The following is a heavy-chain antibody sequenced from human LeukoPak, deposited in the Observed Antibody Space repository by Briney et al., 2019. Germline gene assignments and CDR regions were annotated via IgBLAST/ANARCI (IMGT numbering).Heavy chain of an antibody. CDR3: ARGYSGYDYFDY. J-gene: IGHJ4*02. CDR1: GGSISSYY. Sequence: SETLSLTCTVSGGSISSYYWSWIRQPPGKGLEWIGYIYYSGSTIYNPSFKSRVTISVDTSKNQFSLKLSSVTAADTAVYYCARGYSGYDYFDYWGQGTLVTVSS. D-gene: IGHD5-12*01. V-gene: IGHV4-59*01. CDR2: IYYSGST.